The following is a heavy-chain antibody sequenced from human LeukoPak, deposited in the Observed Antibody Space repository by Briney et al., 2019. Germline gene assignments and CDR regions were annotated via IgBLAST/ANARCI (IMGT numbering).Heavy chain of an antibody. D-gene: IGHD2-15*01. CDR3: VSVCSNCPFDP. Sequence: KASETLSLTCIVSGGSISSSSYYWGWIRQPPGKGLEWIGSINYSGSTYYNPSLKSRVTILLDTSKNQFSLKLGSVTAADTAVYYCVSVCSNCPFDPWGQGTLVTVSS. J-gene: IGHJ5*02. V-gene: IGHV4-39*07. CDR1: GGSISSSSYY. CDR2: INYSGST.